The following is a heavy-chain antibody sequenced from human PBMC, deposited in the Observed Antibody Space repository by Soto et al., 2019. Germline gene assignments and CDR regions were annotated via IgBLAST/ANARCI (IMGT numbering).Heavy chain of an antibody. CDR3: ARDSGAKLSSS. J-gene: IGHJ4*02. Sequence: QVQLVQSGAEMRRPGSSVKVSCKASGGTFSSYRINWVRQAPGQGLEGVGGIVPIYRTADYAQKFQGRVTITADESARTAYMELRGLKSQDTAVYYCARDSGAKLSSSWGQGTLVTVSS. D-gene: IGHD6-13*01. V-gene: IGHV1-69*01. CDR2: IVPIYRTA. CDR1: GGTFSSYR.